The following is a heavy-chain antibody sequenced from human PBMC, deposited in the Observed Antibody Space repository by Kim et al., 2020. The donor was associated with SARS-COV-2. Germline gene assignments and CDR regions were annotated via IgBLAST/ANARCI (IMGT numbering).Heavy chain of an antibody. CDR2: ISYDGSNK. CDR1: GFTFSSYG. J-gene: IGHJ4*02. D-gene: IGHD4-17*01. CDR3: AKGVGGDYVDY. Sequence: GGSLRLSCAAPGFTFSSYGMHWVRQAPGKGLVWVAVISYDGSNKFYADSVKGRFTISRDNSKNTLYLQMNSLRAEDTAVYYCAKGVGGDYVDYWGQGTLVTVSS. V-gene: IGHV3-30*18.